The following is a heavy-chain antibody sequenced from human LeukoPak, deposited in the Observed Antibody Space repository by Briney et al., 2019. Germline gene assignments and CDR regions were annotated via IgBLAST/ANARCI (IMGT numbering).Heavy chain of an antibody. Sequence: GGSLRLSCAASGFTFNRYSMNWVRQAPGKGLEWVSSISSSSSYIYYADSVKGRFTISRDNAKNSLYLQMNSLRAEDMALYYCATVGWELPHDAFDIWGQGTMVTVSS. CDR3: ATVGWELPHDAFDI. V-gene: IGHV3-21*01. J-gene: IGHJ3*02. CDR1: GFTFNRYS. CDR2: ISSSSSYI. D-gene: IGHD2-15*01.